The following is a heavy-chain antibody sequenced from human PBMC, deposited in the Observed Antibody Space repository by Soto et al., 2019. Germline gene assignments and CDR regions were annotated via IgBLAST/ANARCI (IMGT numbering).Heavy chain of an antibody. D-gene: IGHD6-13*01. CDR2: ISGSGGST. CDR1: GFTFSSYV. V-gene: IGHV3-23*01. CDR3: AKSSGAAGGLVDY. Sequence: PGGSLRLSCAASGFTFSSYVMSWVRQAPGKGLEWVSDISGSGGSTYYADSVKGRFTISRDNSKNTLYLHMDSLRAEDTAVYYCAKSSGAAGGLVDYWGQGTLVTVSS. J-gene: IGHJ4*02.